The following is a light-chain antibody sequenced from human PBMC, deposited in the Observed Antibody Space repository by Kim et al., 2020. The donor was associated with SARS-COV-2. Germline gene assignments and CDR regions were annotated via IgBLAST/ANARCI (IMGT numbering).Light chain of an antibody. V-gene: IGLV2-14*04. CDR3: TAFADSGTWV. J-gene: IGLJ3*02. CDR1: NNDVGANDH. CDR2: DVT. Sequence: GQSITISCTGTNNDVGANDHVSWYQQHPGKAPQLMIYDVTQRPSGVSSRFSGSKSGNTASLTISGLQAEDEAHYSCTAFADSGTWVFGGGTKVTVL.